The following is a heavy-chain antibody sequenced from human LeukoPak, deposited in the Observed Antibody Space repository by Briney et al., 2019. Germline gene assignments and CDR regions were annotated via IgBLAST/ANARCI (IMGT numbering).Heavy chain of an antibody. D-gene: IGHD3-10*01. J-gene: IGHJ4*02. Sequence: PGGSLRLSCAASGFTFSSYTMNWVRQAPGKGLEWVSSIARSSIYMYYADSVKGRFTISRDNAKNSLYLQMNSLRAEDTAVYYCARDENGSGSYYRPDYWGQGTLVTVSS. CDR3: ARDENGSGSYYRPDY. CDR1: GFTFSSYT. CDR2: IARSSIYM. V-gene: IGHV3-21*01.